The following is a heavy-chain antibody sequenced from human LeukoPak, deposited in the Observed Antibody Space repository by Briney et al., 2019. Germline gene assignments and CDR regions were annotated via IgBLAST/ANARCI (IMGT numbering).Heavy chain of an antibody. CDR2: VNPSGSA. J-gene: IGHJ2*01. V-gene: IGHV4-34*01. CDR3: ARRYYYDSSGYNWYFDL. D-gene: IGHD3-22*01. CDR1: GESFSGFY. Sequence: SETLSLTCAVYGESFSGFYWTWIRQPPGKGLEWIADVNPSGSANYNPSLKSRVIISVDTSKNQFSLRLSSVTAADTAVYYCARRYYYDSSGYNWYFDLWGRGTLVTVSS.